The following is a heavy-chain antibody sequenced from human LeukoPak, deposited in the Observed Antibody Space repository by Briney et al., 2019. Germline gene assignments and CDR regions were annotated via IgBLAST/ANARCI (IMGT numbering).Heavy chain of an antibody. Sequence: GESLKISCKCSGYSFTSYWIGWVRQMPGKGLEWMGIIYPGDSDTRYSPSFQGQVTISADKSISTTYLQWSSLKASDTAMCYCARAVYSNLPFDYWGQGTLVTVSS. CDR2: IYPGDSDT. CDR1: GYSFTSYW. J-gene: IGHJ4*02. D-gene: IGHD4-11*01. CDR3: ARAVYSNLPFDY. V-gene: IGHV5-51*01.